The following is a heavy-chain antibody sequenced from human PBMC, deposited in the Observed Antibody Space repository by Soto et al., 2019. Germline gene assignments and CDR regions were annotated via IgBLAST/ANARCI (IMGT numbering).Heavy chain of an antibody. D-gene: IGHD1-26*01. CDR2: IYPGDSDT. J-gene: IGHJ6*02. Sequence: PGESLKISCKGSGYTFTDYWIGWVRQMPGKGLEWMGIIYPGDSDTRYSPSFQGQVTISADKSISTAYLQWSSLKASDTAMYYCARRKLLGDYYYGMDVWGQGTTVTVSS. CDR3: ARRKLLGDYYYGMDV. CDR1: GYTFTDYW. V-gene: IGHV5-51*01.